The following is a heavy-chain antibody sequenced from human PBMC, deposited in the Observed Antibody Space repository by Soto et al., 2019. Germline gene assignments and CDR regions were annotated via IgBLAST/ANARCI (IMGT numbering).Heavy chain of an antibody. D-gene: IGHD6-19*01. Sequence: LGESLKISCKGSGYSFTSYWIGWVRQMPGKGLEWMGIIYPGDSDTRYSPSFQGQVTISADKSISTAYLQWSSLKASDTAMYYCARGSRDSSGWRRKDYYYYGMDVWGQGTTVTVSS. CDR3: ARGSRDSSGWRRKDYYYYGMDV. J-gene: IGHJ6*02. CDR2: IYPGDSDT. V-gene: IGHV5-51*01. CDR1: GYSFTSYW.